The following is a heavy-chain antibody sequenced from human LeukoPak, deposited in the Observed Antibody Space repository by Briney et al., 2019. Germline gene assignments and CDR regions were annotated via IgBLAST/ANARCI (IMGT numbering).Heavy chain of an antibody. CDR2: INSDGSST. CDR3: ARVWGSSSFGWFDP. CDR1: GFTFSSYW. J-gene: IGHJ5*02. D-gene: IGHD3-16*01. V-gene: IGHV3-74*01. Sequence: SGGSLRLSCAASGFTFSSYWMHWVRQAPGKGLVWVSRINSDGSSTSYADSVKGRFTISRDNAKNTLYLQMNSLRAEDTAVYYCARVWGSSSFGWFDPWGQGTLVTVSS.